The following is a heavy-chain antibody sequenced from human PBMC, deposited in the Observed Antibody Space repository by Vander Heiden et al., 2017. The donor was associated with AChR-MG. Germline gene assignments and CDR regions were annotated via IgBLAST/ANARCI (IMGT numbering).Heavy chain of an antibody. Sequence: VQLVASGGGGVQPGRSLRLPCAASGCTFSSYGMHWVRQAPGKGLEWVAVISYDGSNKYYADSVKGRFTISRDNSKNTLYLQMNSLRAEDTAVYYCANLFTGDWFDPWGQGTLVTVSS. CDR1: GCTFSSYG. V-gene: IGHV3-30*18. CDR2: ISYDGSNK. J-gene: IGHJ5*02. D-gene: IGHD3-10*01. CDR3: ANLFTGDWFDP.